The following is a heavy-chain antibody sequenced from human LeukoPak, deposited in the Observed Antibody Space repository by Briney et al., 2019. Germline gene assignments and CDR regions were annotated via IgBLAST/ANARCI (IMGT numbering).Heavy chain of an antibody. CDR1: GFTFSSYA. V-gene: IGHV3-23*01. J-gene: IGHJ4*02. Sequence: GGSLRLSCAASGFTFSSYAMSWVRQAPGKGLEWVSAISGSGGSTYYADSVKGRFTISRDTSRNILYLQMNSLRAEDTAVYYCARGSSTVSAGFYWGQGTLVTVSS. D-gene: IGHD6-19*01. CDR3: ARGSSTVSAGFY. CDR2: ISGSGGST.